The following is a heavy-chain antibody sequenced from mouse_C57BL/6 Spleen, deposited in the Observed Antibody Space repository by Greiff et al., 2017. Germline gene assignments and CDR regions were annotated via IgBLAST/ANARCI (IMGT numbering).Heavy chain of an antibody. D-gene: IGHD2-2*01. CDR3: ARSKGYDYFDY. CDR2: INPYNGGT. CDR1: GYTFTDYY. J-gene: IGHJ2*01. Sequence: VQLKESGPELARPWASVKISCKASGYTFTDYYMNWVKPSHGKSLEWIGVINPYNGGTSYNQKFKGKATLTVDKSSSTAYMELHSLTSEDSAVYYCARSKGYDYFDYWGQGTTLTVSS. V-gene: IGHV1-19*01.